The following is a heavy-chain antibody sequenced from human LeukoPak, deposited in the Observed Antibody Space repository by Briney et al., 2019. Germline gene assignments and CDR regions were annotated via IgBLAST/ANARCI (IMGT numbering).Heavy chain of an antibody. D-gene: IGHD5-18*01. V-gene: IGHV3-74*01. CDR1: GFTFSGYW. Sequence: PGGSLRLSCAASGFTFSGYWMHWVRQVPGKGLVWVSRIDGDGTRTTYADSVKGRFTVSRDNAKNTLYLQMDSLRAEDTAVYYCARVRYSYGYDYWGQGTLVTVSS. CDR3: ARVRYSYGYDY. J-gene: IGHJ4*02. CDR2: IDGDGTRT.